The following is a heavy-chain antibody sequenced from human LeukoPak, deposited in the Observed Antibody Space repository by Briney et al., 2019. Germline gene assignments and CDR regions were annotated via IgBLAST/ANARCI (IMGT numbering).Heavy chain of an antibody. D-gene: IGHD6-6*01. Sequence: GGSLRLSCAASGFTFSSYAMSWVSQAPGKGLEWVSAISGSGGSTYYADSVKGRFTISRDNSKNTLYLQMNSLRAEDTAVYYCAKDPFPSYSSSSRPAYYNYMDVWGKGTTVAVSS. CDR1: GFTFSSYA. V-gene: IGHV3-23*01. CDR3: AKDPFPSYSSSSRPAYYNYMDV. CDR2: ISGSGGST. J-gene: IGHJ6*03.